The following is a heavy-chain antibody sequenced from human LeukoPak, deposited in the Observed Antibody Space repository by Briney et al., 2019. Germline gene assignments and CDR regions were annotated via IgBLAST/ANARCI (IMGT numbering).Heavy chain of an antibody. CDR3: ARYYDSSGYTQGAFDI. CDR1: GFSVSTNF. CDR2: VYRGGST. J-gene: IGHJ3*02. D-gene: IGHD3-22*01. Sequence: GGSLRLSCAASGFSVSTNFMSWVRQAPGKGREWLSRVYRGGSTRYVASVKGRFTTSRDHSKNTMYLQMNSLRVEDTAVYYCARYYDSSGYTQGAFDIWGQGTMVTVS. V-gene: IGHV3-66*02.